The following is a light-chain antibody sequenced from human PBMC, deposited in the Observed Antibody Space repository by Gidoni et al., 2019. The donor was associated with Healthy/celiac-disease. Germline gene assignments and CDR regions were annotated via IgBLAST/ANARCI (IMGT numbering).Light chain of an antibody. V-gene: IGKV1-39*01. J-gene: IGKJ1*01. CDR3: QQSYSTPPT. CDR2: AAS. CDR1: KSISSY. Sequence: DIHLTQSPSSLSSSVGDRVTITCRASKSISSYLNWYQQKPGKAPKLLIYAASSLQSGVPSRFSGSGSGTDFTLTISSLKPEDFATYYCQQSYSTPPTFGQGTKVEIK.